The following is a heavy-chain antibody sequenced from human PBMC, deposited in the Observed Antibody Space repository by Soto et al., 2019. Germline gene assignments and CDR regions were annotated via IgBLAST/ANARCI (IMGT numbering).Heavy chain of an antibody. D-gene: IGHD4-17*01. J-gene: IGHJ6*02. CDR3: ARVPVTTYYYYGMDV. CDR2: IYYSGST. CDR1: GGSISSYY. V-gene: IGHV4-59*01. Sequence: TLSLTCTVSGGSISSYYWSWIRQPPGKGLEWIGYIYYSGSTNYNPSLKSRVIISVDTSKNQFSLKLSSVTAADTAVYYCARVPVTTYYYYGMDVWGQGTTVTVSS.